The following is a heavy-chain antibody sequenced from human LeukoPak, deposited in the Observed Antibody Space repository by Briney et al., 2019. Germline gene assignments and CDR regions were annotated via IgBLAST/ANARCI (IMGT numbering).Heavy chain of an antibody. CDR1: GFVFSTYA. V-gene: IGHV3-23*01. J-gene: IGHJ4*02. CDR2: ISSSGDTT. CDR3: AKVKALDAVASYFDY. Sequence: GGSLRLSCAASGFVFSTYAMGWVRQAPGKGLEWVSAISSSGDTTYYADSVKGQFTISRDNSKNTLDLQMSSLRAEDTAMYHCAKVKALDAVASYFDYWGQGTLVTVSS. D-gene: IGHD2-8*01.